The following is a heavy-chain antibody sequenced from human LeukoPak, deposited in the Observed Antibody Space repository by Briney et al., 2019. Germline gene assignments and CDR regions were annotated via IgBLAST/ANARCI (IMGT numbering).Heavy chain of an antibody. CDR2: IRGKAHSYAT. CDR1: GFTFGDYG. V-gene: IGHV3-73*01. J-gene: IGHJ4*02. CDR3: SEPDFDY. Sequence: PGGSLRLSCSASGFTFGDYGMSWVRQAPGKGLEWVGRIRGKAHSYATAYAASVKGRFTISRDDSRNTAYLQMNSLKTEDTAVYYCSEPDFDYWGQGTLVTVSS.